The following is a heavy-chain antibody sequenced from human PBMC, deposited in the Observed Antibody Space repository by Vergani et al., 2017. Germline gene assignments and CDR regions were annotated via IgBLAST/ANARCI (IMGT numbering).Heavy chain of an antibody. CDR1: GFTFDDYG. J-gene: IGHJ4*02. CDR2: INWNGGST. CDR3: ARARLRYCSSTSCYMGDY. V-gene: IGHV3-20*04. D-gene: IGHD2-2*02. Sequence: EVQRVESGGGVVRPGGSLRLSCAASGFTFDDYGMSWVRQAPGKGLEWVSGINWNGGSTGYADSVKGRFTISRDNAKNSLYLQMNSLRAEDTALYYCARARLRYCSSTSCYMGDYWGQGTLVTVSS.